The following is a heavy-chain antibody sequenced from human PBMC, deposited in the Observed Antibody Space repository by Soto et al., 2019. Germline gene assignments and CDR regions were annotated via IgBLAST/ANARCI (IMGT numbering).Heavy chain of an antibody. CDR1: GYTFTRSG. CDR3: ARERVDPYTYYGMDV. V-gene: IGHV1-18*01. CDR2: ISTYNGDT. J-gene: IGHJ6*02. D-gene: IGHD4-4*01. Sequence: QGQLVQSGAEVKKPGASVKVSCKASGYTFTRSGISWVRQAPGQGLEWMGWISTYNGDTNYAQTFQGRVTMTTDTSTSTVYMELRSRRSDDTDVYYCARERVDPYTYYGMDVWGQGTPVTVSS.